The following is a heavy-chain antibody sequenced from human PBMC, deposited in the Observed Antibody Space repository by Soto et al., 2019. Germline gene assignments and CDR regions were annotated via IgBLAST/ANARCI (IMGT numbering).Heavy chain of an antibody. Sequence: QVQLQESGPGLVKPSQTLSLTCTVSGGSISSGGYYWSWIRQHPGKGLEGIGYIYYSGSTYYNPSLKSRVTISVDPSKNQFSLKLSSVTAADTAVYYCARDLSCSSTSCSNWFDPWGQGTLVTVSS. J-gene: IGHJ5*02. V-gene: IGHV4-31*03. CDR2: IYYSGST. CDR3: ARDLSCSSTSCSNWFDP. CDR1: GGSISSGGYY. D-gene: IGHD2-2*01.